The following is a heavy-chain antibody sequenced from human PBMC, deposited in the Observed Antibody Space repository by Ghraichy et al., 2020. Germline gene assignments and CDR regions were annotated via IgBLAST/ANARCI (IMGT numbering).Heavy chain of an antibody. J-gene: IGHJ6*04. CDR3: ARQSSSSLIGYSYSFFGVDG. V-gene: IGHV4-39*01. CDR1: VASVGSRSFY. CDR2: IDYSGSA. Sequence: SETLSLTCTVSVASVGSRSFYWDWIRQSPRRGLEWLGNIDYSGSAHYSPSLMSRLTISVDTAKNQFSLSLTSVSAADTAIYYCARQSSSSLIGYSYSFFGVDGGGKGAAVTVSS. D-gene: IGHD2-2*01.